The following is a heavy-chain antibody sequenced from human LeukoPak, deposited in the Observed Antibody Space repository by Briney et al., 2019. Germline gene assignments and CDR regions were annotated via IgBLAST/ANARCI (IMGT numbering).Heavy chain of an antibody. J-gene: IGHJ4*02. V-gene: IGHV3-15*07. CDR2: IKSKTVGGTI. D-gene: IGHD2-2*01. CDR1: GFTFTNAW. Sequence: PGGSLRLSCAASGFTFTNAWMNWVRQAPGKGLEWVGHIKSKTVGGTIDYAAPVKGRFTISRDDSKNTLYLQMDSLKAEDTAVYYCTTDYCKSTTCYLNYWGQGTLVTVSS. CDR3: TTDYCKSTTCYLNY.